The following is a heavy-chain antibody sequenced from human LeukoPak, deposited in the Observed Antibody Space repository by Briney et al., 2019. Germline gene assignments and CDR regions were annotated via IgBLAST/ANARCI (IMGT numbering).Heavy chain of an antibody. J-gene: IGHJ3*02. CDR1: GFSFSSYA. D-gene: IGHD3-22*01. V-gene: IGHV3-30*02. Sequence: GGSLRLSCAASGFSFSSYAMYWVRQAPGKGPEWVALIRYDGINKYYGDSVKGRFTISRDNSKNMLYLQMNSLRAEDTAVYYCARVGDSSGYYEYALWDAFDTWGQGTMVTVSS. CDR2: IRYDGINK. CDR3: ARVGDSSGYYEYALWDAFDT.